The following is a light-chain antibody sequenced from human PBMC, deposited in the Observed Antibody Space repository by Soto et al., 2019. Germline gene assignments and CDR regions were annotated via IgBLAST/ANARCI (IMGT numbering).Light chain of an antibody. V-gene: IGLV2-11*01. CDR1: SSDVGGYNY. Sequence: QSALTQPRSVSGSPGQSVTISCTGTSSDVGGYNYVSWYQQHPGKAPKFMIYDVSERPSGVPDRFSGSKSGDTASLTISGLQVEDEADYYCCSYAGSYSWVFGGGTKLTVL. CDR2: DVS. CDR3: CSYAGSYSWV. J-gene: IGLJ3*02.